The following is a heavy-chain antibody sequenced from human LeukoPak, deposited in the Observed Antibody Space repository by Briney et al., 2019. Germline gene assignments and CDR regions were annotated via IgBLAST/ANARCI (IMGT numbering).Heavy chain of an antibody. Sequence: GGSLRLSCAASGFTFSSYSMNWVRQAPGKGLEWVSSISSSSYIYYADSVKGRFTISRDNAKNSLYLQMNSLRAEDTAVYYCASRAGYTGSWSAFDYWGQGTLVTVSS. V-gene: IGHV3-21*04. CDR1: GFTFSSYS. D-gene: IGHD6-13*01. CDR2: ISSSSYI. J-gene: IGHJ4*02. CDR3: ASRAGYTGSWSAFDY.